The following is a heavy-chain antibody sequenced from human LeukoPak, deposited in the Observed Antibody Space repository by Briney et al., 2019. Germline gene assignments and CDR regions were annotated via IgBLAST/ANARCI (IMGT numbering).Heavy chain of an antibody. Sequence: GGSLRLSCAASGVTFGRHTMNWVRQAPGKGLEWVSSIDGSGRYIYYEGSLKGRFTISRDNPKNSLFLQMISLRAEDTAVYYCATPRLSVAPAFDIWGQGTLVSVSS. CDR2: IDGSGRYI. V-gene: IGHV3-21*01. D-gene: IGHD3-16*01. CDR3: ATPRLSVAPAFDI. J-gene: IGHJ3*02. CDR1: GVTFGRHT.